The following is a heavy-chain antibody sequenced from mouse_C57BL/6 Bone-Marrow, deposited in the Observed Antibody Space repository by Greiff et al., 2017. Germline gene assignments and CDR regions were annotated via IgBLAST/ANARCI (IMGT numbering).Heavy chain of an antibody. V-gene: IGHV1-5*01. CDR1: GYTFTSYW. CDR3: TNDYYGSSYDAMDY. D-gene: IGHD1-1*01. J-gene: IGHJ4*01. CDR2: IYPGNSDT. Sequence: EVMLVESGTVLARPGASVKMSCKTSGYTFTSYWMHWVKQRPGQGLEWIGAIYPGNSDTSYNQKFKGKAKLTAVTSASTAYMELSSLTNEDSAVYYCTNDYYGSSYDAMDYWGQGTSVTVSS.